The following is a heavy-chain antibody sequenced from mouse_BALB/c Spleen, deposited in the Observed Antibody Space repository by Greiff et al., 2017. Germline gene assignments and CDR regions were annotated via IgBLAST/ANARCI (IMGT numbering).Heavy chain of an antibody. Sequence: QVQLKQSGAELVKPGASVKLSCTASGFNIKDTYMHWVKQRPEQGLEWIGEINPSNGGTNFNEKFKSKATLTVDKSSSTAYMQLSSLTSEDSAVYYCTMRYFDVWGAGTTVTVSS. CDR1: GFNIKDTY. CDR3: TMRYFDV. CDR2: INPSNGGT. J-gene: IGHJ1*01. V-gene: IGHV1S16*01.